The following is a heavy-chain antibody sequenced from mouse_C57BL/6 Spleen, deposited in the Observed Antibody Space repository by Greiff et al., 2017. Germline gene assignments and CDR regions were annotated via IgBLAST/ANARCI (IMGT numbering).Heavy chain of an antibody. CDR2: IYPGDGDT. J-gene: IGHJ2*01. Sequence: QVQLQQSGPELVKPGASVKISCKASGYAFSSSWMNWVKQRPGKGLEWIGRIYPGDGDTNYNGKFKGKATLTADKSSSTAYMQLSSLTSEDSAVYFCARGTMEGDYFDYWGQGTTLTVSS. CDR1: GYAFSSSW. V-gene: IGHV1-82*01. CDR3: ARGTMEGDYFDY. D-gene: IGHD1-1*02.